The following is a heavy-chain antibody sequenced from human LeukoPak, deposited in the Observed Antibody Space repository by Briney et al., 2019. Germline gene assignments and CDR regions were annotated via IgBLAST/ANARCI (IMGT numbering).Heavy chain of an antibody. D-gene: IGHD3-10*02. J-gene: IGHJ6*02. CDR2: ISSSSSYI. V-gene: IGHV3-21*01. Sequence: GGSLRLSCAASGFTFSTYSMHWVRQAPGKGLEWVSSISSSSSYIYYADSVKGRFTISRDNAKNSLYLHMSSLRAEDTAVYYCARDLHYYVAMDVWGQGTTVTVSS. CDR3: ARDLHYYVAMDV. CDR1: GFTFSTYS.